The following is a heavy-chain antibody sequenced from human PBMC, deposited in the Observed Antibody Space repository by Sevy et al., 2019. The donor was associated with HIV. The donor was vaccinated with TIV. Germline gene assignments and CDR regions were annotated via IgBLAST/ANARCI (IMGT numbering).Heavy chain of an antibody. Sequence: GGSLRLSCTASGFTFRNNGMSWVRQPPGKGLEWVSCISANGGRTFYADSVKGRFTISRDNSKNSLYLQMNSLRAEDTALYYCALSFRSGTTLTPSSLDYWGQGDLVTVSS. CDR2: ISANGGRT. CDR3: ALSFRSGTTLTPSSLDY. J-gene: IGHJ4*02. CDR1: GFTFRNNG. V-gene: IGHV3-23*01. D-gene: IGHD4-17*01.